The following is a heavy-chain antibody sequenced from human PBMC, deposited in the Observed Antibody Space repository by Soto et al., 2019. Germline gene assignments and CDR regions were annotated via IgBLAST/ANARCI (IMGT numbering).Heavy chain of an antibody. CDR3: AKTPELYAWGLVDYFDY. CDR2: ISYDGSDK. D-gene: IGHD3-16*01. J-gene: IGHJ4*02. Sequence: SLRLSCVASGFTFSSFGMHWVRQAPGKGPEWVAVISYDGSDKYYADSVKGLFSISRDNSKNTLYLQMNSLRAEDTAVYYCAKTPELYAWGLVDYFDYCGQVTLVTVHS. CDR1: GFTFSSFG. V-gene: IGHV3-30*18.